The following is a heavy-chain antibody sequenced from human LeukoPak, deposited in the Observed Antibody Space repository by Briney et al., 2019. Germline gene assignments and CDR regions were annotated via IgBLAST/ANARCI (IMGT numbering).Heavy chain of an antibody. CDR2: IYPGDSGT. D-gene: IGHD2-8*01. Sequence: GESLKISCKGSGYSFTSYWIGWVRQMPGKGLEWMGIIYPGDSGTRYSPSFQGQVTISADKSISTAYLQWSSLKASDTAMYYCARQYCTNGVCLDYWGQGTLVTVSS. CDR1: GYSFTSYW. V-gene: IGHV5-51*01. J-gene: IGHJ4*02. CDR3: ARQYCTNGVCLDY.